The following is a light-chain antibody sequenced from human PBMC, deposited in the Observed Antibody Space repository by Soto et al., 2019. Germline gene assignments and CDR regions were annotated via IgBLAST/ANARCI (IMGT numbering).Light chain of an antibody. Sequence: QPVLTQPPSASASLGASVTLTCTLSSGYSNYKVDWYQQRPGKGPRFVMRVGTGGIVGSKGDGIPDRFSVLGSGLNRSLTIKNIQEEDESDYHCGADHGSGNNFVRVFGGGTKLTVL. V-gene: IGLV9-49*01. CDR2: VGTGGIVG. J-gene: IGLJ2*01. CDR3: GADHGSGNNFVRV. CDR1: SGYSNYK.